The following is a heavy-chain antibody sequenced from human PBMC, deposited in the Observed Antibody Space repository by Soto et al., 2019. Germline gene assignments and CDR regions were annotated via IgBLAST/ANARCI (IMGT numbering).Heavy chain of an antibody. CDR3: AKTPVCSSPSCYGIAADYYYYMDV. J-gene: IGHJ6*03. V-gene: IGHV3-23*01. CDR1: LFTFSSYA. CDR2: ISGSVCRT. Sequence: PVGSLRLSCTASLFTFSSYAMRLVRQSPLKLLGWFSAISGSVCRTYYADSVKGRFTISRDNSKNTLYLQMNSLRAEDTAVYYCAKTPVCSSPSCYGIAADYYYYMDVWGKGTTVTVSS. D-gene: IGHD2-2*01.